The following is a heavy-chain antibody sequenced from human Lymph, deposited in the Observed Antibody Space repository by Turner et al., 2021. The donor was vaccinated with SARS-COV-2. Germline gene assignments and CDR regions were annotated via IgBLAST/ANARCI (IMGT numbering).Heavy chain of an antibody. CDR3: ARDVERYNDFWSGYSGGYGLDV. D-gene: IGHD3-3*01. J-gene: IGHJ6*02. V-gene: IGHV1-2*02. CDR1: GYNFTVYY. Sequence: QVHLVQSGAEVKKPGAADKVSCTAYGYNFTVYYMHRVPQAAGQGLEWMGWINPNSGGTTDAQKFQGRVTMTRDTSISTADMELSRQRSDDTAVYYCARDVERYNDFWSGYSGGYGLDVWGQGTTVTVSS. CDR2: INPNSGGT.